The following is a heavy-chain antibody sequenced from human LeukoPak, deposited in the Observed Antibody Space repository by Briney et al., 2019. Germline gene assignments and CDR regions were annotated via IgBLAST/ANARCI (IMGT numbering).Heavy chain of an antibody. V-gene: IGHV4-59*02. CDR1: GDSVSSFY. Sequence: SSETLSLTCTVSGDSVSSFYWSWIRQPPGKGLEWIGYIYYSGSTNYNPSLKSRVTISVDTSKNQFSLKLSSVTAADTAVYYCASAHYYDSSGYYHGDAFDIWGQGTMVTVSS. D-gene: IGHD3-22*01. CDR2: IYYSGST. CDR3: ASAHYYDSSGYYHGDAFDI. J-gene: IGHJ3*02.